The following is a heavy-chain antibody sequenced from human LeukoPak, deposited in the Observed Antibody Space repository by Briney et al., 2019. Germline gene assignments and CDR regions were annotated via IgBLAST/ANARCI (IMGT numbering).Heavy chain of an antibody. V-gene: IGHV3-7*03. D-gene: IGHD6-19*01. CDR3: AKVTQAGYSSFDS. Sequence: GGSLRLSCAASGFTFSSYWMSWVRQAPGKGLEWVAKIKQDGSEKYYVDSVKGRFTISRDNAKNSLYLQMNSLRAEDTAVYYCAKVTQAGYSSFDSWGQGTLVTVSS. J-gene: IGHJ4*02. CDR2: IKQDGSEK. CDR1: GFTFSSYW.